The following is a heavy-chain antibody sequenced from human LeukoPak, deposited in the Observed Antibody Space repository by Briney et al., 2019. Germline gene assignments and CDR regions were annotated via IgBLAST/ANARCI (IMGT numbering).Heavy chain of an antibody. Sequence: GGSLRLSCAASGFTFSSYAMGWVRQAPGKGLEWVSAISGSGGSIYYADSVKGRFTISRDNSKNTLYLQMNSLRAEDTAVYYCAKAPDILTTFDHWGQGTLVTVSS. CDR1: GFTFSSYA. J-gene: IGHJ4*02. CDR3: AKAPDILTTFDH. V-gene: IGHV3-23*01. D-gene: IGHD3-9*01. CDR2: ISGSGGSI.